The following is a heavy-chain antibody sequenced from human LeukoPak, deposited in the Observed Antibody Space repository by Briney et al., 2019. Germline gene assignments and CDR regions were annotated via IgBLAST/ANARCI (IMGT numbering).Heavy chain of an antibody. CDR2: INPNSGGT. CDR1: GYTFTGYY. D-gene: IGHD2-21*02. V-gene: IGHV1-2*02. CDR3: ARDGAYCGGDCYSDY. Sequence: ASVKVSCKTSGYTFTGYYMHWVRQAPGQGLEWMGWINPNSGGTNYAQKFQGRVTMTTDTSTSTAYMELRSLRSDDTAVYYCARDGAYCGGDCYSDYWGQGTLVTVSS. J-gene: IGHJ4*02.